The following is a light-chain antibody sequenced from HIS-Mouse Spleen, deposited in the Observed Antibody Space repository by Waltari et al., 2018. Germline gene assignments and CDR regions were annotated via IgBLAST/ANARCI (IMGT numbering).Light chain of an antibody. CDR2: EDI. CDR3: YSTDSSGNHRV. Sequence: SYELTQPPSVSVSPGQTARITCAGDALPKKYASWYQQKSGQAPGLVIYEDIKRPSGIPERFSGSSSGTMATLTISGAQVEDEADYYCYSTDSSGNHRVFGGGTKLTVL. V-gene: IGLV3-10*01. CDR1: ALPKKY. J-gene: IGLJ2*01.